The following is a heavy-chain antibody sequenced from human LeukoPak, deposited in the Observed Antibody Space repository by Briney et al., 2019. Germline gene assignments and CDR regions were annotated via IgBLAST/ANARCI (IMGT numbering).Heavy chain of an antibody. CDR3: ARGSYRDAFHI. Sequence: SQTLSLTCTVSGGSISSGDYYWSWIRQPPGKGLEWIGYIYYSGSTYYSPSLRSRVTISVDTSKNQFSLKLSSVTAADTAVYYCARGSYRDAFHIWGQGTMVTVSS. CDR2: IYYSGST. J-gene: IGHJ3*02. D-gene: IGHD3-10*01. CDR1: GGSISSGDYY. V-gene: IGHV4-30-4*01.